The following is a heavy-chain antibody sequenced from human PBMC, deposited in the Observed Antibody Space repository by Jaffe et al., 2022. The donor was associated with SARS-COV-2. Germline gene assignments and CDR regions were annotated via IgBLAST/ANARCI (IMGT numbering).Heavy chain of an antibody. V-gene: IGHV2-26*01. CDR1: GFSLSNARMG. Sequence: QVTLKESGPVLVKPTETLTLTCTVSGFSLSNARMGVSWIRQPPGKALEWLAHIFSNDEKSYSTSLKSRLTISKDTSKSQVVLTMTNMDPVDTATYYCARIRYYDSSGYYLISDAFDIWGQGTMVTVSS. CDR3: ARIRYYDSSGYYLISDAFDI. J-gene: IGHJ3*02. CDR2: IFSNDEK. D-gene: IGHD3-22*01.